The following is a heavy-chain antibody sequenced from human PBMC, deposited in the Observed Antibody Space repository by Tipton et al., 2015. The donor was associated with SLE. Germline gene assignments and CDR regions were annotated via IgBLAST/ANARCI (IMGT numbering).Heavy chain of an antibody. CDR3: ARLVPYYGDSGWYFDL. J-gene: IGHJ2*01. Sequence: LRLSCAASGFTFTSFAMNWVRQAPGKGLEWIAYIFYSGHTDSYNPSLKSRVSVSVDTSKNQVSLNLTSVTAADTAVYFCARLVPYYGDSGWYFDLWGRGTLVTVS. V-gene: IGHV4-59*08. CDR1: GFTFTSFA. CDR2: IFYSGHT. D-gene: IGHD4-17*01.